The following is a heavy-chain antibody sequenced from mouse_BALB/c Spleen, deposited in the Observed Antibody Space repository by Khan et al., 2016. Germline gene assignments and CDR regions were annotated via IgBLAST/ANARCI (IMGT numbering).Heavy chain of an antibody. J-gene: IGHJ4*01. CDR2: ISSGSSTI. V-gene: IGHV5-17*02. Sequence: EVELVESGGGLVQPGGSRKLSCAASGFTFSSFGMHWVRQAPEKGLEWVAYISSGSSTIYYADTVKGRFTISRDNPKNTLFLQMTSLRSEDTAMYYCASEVSYGSSYNYAMDYWGQGTSVTVSS. CDR3: ASEVSYGSSYNYAMDY. D-gene: IGHD1-1*01. CDR1: GFTFSSFG.